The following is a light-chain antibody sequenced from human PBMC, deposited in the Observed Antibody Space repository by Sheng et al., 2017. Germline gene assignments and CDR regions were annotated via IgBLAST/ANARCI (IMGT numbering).Light chain of an antibody. J-gene: IGKJ3*01. CDR2: GAS. CDR3: QQYGSSPLT. Sequence: EIVLTQSPATLSVSPGERATLSCRASQSVSSSLAWLQQKPGQAPRLLIYGASTRATAIPARFSGSGSGTDFTLTISRLEPEDFAVYYCQQYGSSPLTFGPGTKVDIK. CDR1: QSVSSS. V-gene: IGKV3-20*01.